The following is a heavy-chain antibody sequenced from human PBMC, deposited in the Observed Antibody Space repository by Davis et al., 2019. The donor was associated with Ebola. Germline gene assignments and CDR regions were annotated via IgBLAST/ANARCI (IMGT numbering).Heavy chain of an antibody. CDR3: ARSSYRPYGGNYDY. CDR1: GFTFSSYS. J-gene: IGHJ4*02. V-gene: IGHV3-21*01. D-gene: IGHD4-23*01. CDR2: ISSSSSYI. Sequence: GESLKISCAASGFTFSSYSMNWVRQAPGKGLEWVSSISSSSSYIYYADSVKGRFTISRDNAKNSLYLQMNSLRAEDTAVYYCARSSYRPYGGNYDYWGQGTLVTVSS.